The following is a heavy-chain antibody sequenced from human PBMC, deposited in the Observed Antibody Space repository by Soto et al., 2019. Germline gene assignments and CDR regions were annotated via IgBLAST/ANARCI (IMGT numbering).Heavy chain of an antibody. CDR2: ISYDGSNK. CDR3: AILTTVTTY. Sequence: QVQLVESGGGVVQPGRSLRLSCAASGFTFSSYALHWVRQAPGKGLEWVTIISYDGSNKYYADSVKGRFTISRDNSKSTLYLQMNSLRAEDTAVYYCAILTTVTTYWGQGTLATVSS. CDR1: GFTFSSYA. V-gene: IGHV3-30-3*01. J-gene: IGHJ4*02. D-gene: IGHD4-17*01.